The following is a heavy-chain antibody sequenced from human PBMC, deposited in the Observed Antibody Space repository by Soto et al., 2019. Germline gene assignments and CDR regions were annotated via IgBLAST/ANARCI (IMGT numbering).Heavy chain of an antibody. V-gene: IGHV3-11*01. CDR2: ISSSGSSI. CDR3: ARVRFGEWGYAMDV. CDR1: GLTFSDCY. Sequence: QVQLVESGGGLVKPGGSLRLSCAASGLTFSDCYMNWIRQAPGKGLEWVSYISSSGSSINYAGSVKGRFTTSRDNAKNSLYLQMNSLRAEDPAMYYCARVRFGEWGYAMDVWGQGTTVTVSS. D-gene: IGHD3-10*01. J-gene: IGHJ6*02.